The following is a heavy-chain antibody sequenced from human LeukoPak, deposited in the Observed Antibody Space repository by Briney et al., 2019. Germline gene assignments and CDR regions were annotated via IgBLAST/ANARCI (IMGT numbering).Heavy chain of an antibody. Sequence: SETLSLTCTVSGGSISSYYWSWIRQPAGKGLEWIGRIYTSGSTNYNPSLKSRVTMSLDTSKNQFSLKLSSVTAADTAVYYCARARHEFTYGYRPNELGHYFDYWGQGTLVTVSS. D-gene: IGHD5-24*01. J-gene: IGHJ4*02. CDR3: ARARHEFTYGYRPNELGHYFDY. CDR1: GGSISSYY. V-gene: IGHV4-4*07. CDR2: IYTSGST.